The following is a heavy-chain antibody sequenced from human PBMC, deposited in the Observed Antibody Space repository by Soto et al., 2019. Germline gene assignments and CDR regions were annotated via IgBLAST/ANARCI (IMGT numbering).Heavy chain of an antibody. J-gene: IGHJ5*02. CDR2: ISGSGGST. V-gene: IGHV3-23*01. CDR1: GFTFSSYA. D-gene: IGHD6-19*01. CDR3: AKDLEGSGAVAGMSVNWFDP. Sequence: EVQLLESGGGLVQPGGSLRLSCAASGFTFSSYAMSWVRQAPGKGLEWVSAISGSGGSTYYADSVKGRFTISRDNSKNTLYLQMNSLRAEDTAVYYCAKDLEGSGAVAGMSVNWFDPWGQGTLVTVSS.